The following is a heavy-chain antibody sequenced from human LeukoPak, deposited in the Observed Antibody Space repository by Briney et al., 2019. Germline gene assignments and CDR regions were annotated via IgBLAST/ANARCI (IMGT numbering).Heavy chain of an antibody. J-gene: IGHJ3*02. CDR2: IKQDGSEK. Sequence: GALRLSCAASGFTFSSYAMSWVRQAPGKGLEWEANIKQDGSEKYYVDSVKGRFTISRDNAKNSLYLHMNSLRAEDTAVYYCARDPGSWDAFDIWGQGTMVTVSS. V-gene: IGHV3-7*01. D-gene: IGHD6-13*01. CDR3: ARDPGSWDAFDI. CDR1: GFTFSSYA.